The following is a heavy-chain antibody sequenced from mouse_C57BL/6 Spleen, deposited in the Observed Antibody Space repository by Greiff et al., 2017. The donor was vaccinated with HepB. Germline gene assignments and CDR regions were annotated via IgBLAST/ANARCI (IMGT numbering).Heavy chain of an antibody. Sequence: EVKLVESGGGLVQPGGSMKLSCVASGFTFSNYWMNWVRQSPEKGLEWVAQIRLKSDNYATHYAESVKGRFTISRDDSKSSVYLQMNNLRAEDTGIYYCTGPYYGSRGGYFDVWGTGTTVTVSS. J-gene: IGHJ1*03. D-gene: IGHD1-1*01. CDR2: IRLKSDNYAT. V-gene: IGHV6-3*01. CDR1: GFTFSNYW. CDR3: TGPYYGSRGGYFDV.